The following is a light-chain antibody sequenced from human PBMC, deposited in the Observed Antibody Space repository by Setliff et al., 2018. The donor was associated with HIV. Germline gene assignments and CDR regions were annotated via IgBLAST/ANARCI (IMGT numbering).Light chain of an antibody. J-gene: IGLJ3*02. Sequence: NFMLTQPHSVSESPGKTVTISCTRSSGSIASNYVQWYQQRPGSSPTTVIYEDNQRPSGVPDRFSGSIDSSSNSASLTISGLKTEDEADYYCQSYDSSNHEVFGGGTKGTVL. CDR2: EDN. CDR1: SGSIASNY. V-gene: IGLV6-57*01. CDR3: QSYDSSNHEV.